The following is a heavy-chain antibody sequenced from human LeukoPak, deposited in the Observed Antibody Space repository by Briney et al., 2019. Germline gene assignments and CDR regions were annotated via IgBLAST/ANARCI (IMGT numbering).Heavy chain of an antibody. CDR3: TAAARRLSGWYYFQH. Sequence: QPGRSLRLSCTASGFTFGDYGMSWVRQAPGKGLEWVGFIRSKAYGGTTEYAASVKGRFTISRDDSKSIAYLQMNSLKTEDTAVYYCTAAARRLSGWYYFQHWGQGTLVTVSS. CDR1: GFTFGDYG. CDR2: IRSKAYGGTT. J-gene: IGHJ1*01. V-gene: IGHV3-49*04. D-gene: IGHD6-19*01.